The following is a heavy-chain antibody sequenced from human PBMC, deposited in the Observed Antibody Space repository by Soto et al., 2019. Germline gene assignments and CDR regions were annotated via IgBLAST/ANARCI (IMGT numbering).Heavy chain of an antibody. J-gene: IGHJ4*02. D-gene: IGHD6-6*01. Sequence: GGSLRLSCAGSGFIFKNYALNWVRQAPGKGLEWVASITRDGYSKYYADSVKGRFTISRDNSRDTLSLQMTALTIEDSSVYYCTKSSGGSSSVGMDYWGQGTQVTVSS. CDR1: GFIFKNYA. V-gene: IGHV3-30*04. CDR3: TKSSGGSSSVGMDY. CDR2: ITRDGYSK.